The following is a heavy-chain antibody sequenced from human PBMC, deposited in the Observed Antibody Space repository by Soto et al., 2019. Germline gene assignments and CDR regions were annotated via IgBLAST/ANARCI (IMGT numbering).Heavy chain of an antibody. CDR3: ARREGDTAMVDAFDI. CDR1: GGSFSGYY. CDR2: IYYSGST. V-gene: IGHV4-34*09. D-gene: IGHD5-18*01. J-gene: IGHJ3*02. Sequence: PSETLSLTCAVYGGSFSGYYWSWIRQPPGKGLEWIGYIYYSGSTYYNPSLKSRVTISVDTSKNQFSLKLSSVTAADTAVYYCARREGDTAMVDAFDIWGQGTMVTVSS.